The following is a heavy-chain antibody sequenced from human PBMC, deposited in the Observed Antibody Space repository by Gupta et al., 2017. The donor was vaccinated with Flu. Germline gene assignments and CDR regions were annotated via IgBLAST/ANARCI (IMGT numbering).Heavy chain of an antibody. CDR2: MNPNSGNT. Sequence: QVQLVQSGAEVKKPGASVTVSCKASGYTFTSYDIHWVRQATGQGLEWMGWMNPNSGNTGYAQKFQGRVTMTRNTSIRTAYMELSSLRSEDTAVYYCARGRVGATKFDYWGQGTLVTVSS. CDR3: ARGRVGATKFDY. CDR1: GYTFTSYD. J-gene: IGHJ4*02. V-gene: IGHV1-8*01. D-gene: IGHD1-26*01.